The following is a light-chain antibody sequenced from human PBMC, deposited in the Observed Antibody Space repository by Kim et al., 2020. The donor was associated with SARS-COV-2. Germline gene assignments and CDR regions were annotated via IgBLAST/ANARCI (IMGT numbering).Light chain of an antibody. V-gene: IGKV1-39*01. CDR3: QQSYSTPFT. CDR1: ESIISY. Sequence: DIQMTQSPSSLSASVGDRDTITCRASESIISYLNWYQQKPGKAPNLLIYAASSLESGVPSRFSGGGSGTDFTLTINSLQPEDFATYYCQQSYSTPFTFGQGTRLEIK. J-gene: IGKJ5*01. CDR2: AAS.